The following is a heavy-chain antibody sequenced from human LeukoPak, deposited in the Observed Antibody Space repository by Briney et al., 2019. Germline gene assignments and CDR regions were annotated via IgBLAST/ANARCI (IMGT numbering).Heavy chain of an antibody. V-gene: IGHV4-61*10. J-gene: IGHJ4*02. CDR3: ARVGDSSKWDFDY. CDR2: IYYNGNT. D-gene: IGHD6-13*01. CDR1: GGSISSGTYY. Sequence: SETLSLTCTVSGGSISSGTYYWSWIRQPAGKGLEWIGYIYYNGNTNYNPSLKSRVTISVDTSRNQFSLKLSSVTAADTAVYYCARVGDSSKWDFDYWGQGTLVTVSS.